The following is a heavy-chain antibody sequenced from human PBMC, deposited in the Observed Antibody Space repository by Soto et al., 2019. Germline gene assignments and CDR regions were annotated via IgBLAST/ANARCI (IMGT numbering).Heavy chain of an antibody. CDR2: IYWDDDK. V-gene: IGHV2-5*02. CDR3: ALTSPTVVTAVSVAFDI. Sequence: QITLKESGPTLVKPTQTLTLTCTFSGFSLSTSGVGVGWIRQPPGKALEWLALIYWDDDKRYSPSLKNRLTITKDTSKNQVVLTMTNMDPVDTATYFCALTSPTVVTAVSVAFDIWGQGTMVTVSS. J-gene: IGHJ3*02. D-gene: IGHD2-15*01. CDR1: GFSLSTSGVG.